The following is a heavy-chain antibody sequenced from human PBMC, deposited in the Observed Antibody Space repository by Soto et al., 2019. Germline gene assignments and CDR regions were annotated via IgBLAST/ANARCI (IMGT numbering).Heavy chain of an antibody. D-gene: IGHD6-13*01. Sequence: EVPLVESGGGLVQPGRSLRLSCAASGFTFDDYAMHWVRQAPGKGLEWVSGISWNSGSIGYADSVKGRFTISRDNAKNSLYLQMNSLRAEDTALYYCAKVVGIAAAGSYWYFDLWGRGTLVTVSS. V-gene: IGHV3-9*01. CDR2: ISWNSGSI. J-gene: IGHJ2*01. CDR1: GFTFDDYA. CDR3: AKVVGIAAAGSYWYFDL.